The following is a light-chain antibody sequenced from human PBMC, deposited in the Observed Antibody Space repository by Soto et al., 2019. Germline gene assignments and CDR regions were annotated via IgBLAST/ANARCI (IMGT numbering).Light chain of an antibody. V-gene: IGLV2-8*01. J-gene: IGLJ2*01. CDR3: ASYGGNNNLL. Sequence: QSALTQPPSASGSPGQSVTISCTGTSGDVGRYDFVSWYQQHPGKAPKLVIYEVTKRPSGVPDRFSGSKSGNTASLTISGLQVEDEADYFCASYGGNNNLLFGGGTQLTVL. CDR1: SGDVGRYDF. CDR2: EVT.